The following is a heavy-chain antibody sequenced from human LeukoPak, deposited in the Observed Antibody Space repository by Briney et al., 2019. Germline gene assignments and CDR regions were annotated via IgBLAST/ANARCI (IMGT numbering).Heavy chain of an antibody. Sequence: PGGSLRLSCAASGFTFSSSAMSWVRQAPGKGLEWVSAISNNGGYTYYADSVQGRFTISRDNSKSTLCLQMNSLRAEDTAVYYCARLGSYRDWGQGTLVTVSS. V-gene: IGHV3-23*01. CDR2: ISNNGGYT. D-gene: IGHD3-10*01. J-gene: IGHJ4*02. CDR1: GFTFSSSA. CDR3: ARLGSYRD.